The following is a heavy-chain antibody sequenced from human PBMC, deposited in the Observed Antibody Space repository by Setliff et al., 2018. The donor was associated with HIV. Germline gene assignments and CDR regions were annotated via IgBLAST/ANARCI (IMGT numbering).Heavy chain of an antibody. CDR3: ARQGQLGSE. Sequence: PSETLSLTCTVSGGSIYGSDYYWGWIRQPPGKGLESIGSIYYSGSTYYKPSLKSRVTISVDMSKNQFSLKLSSVTAADTAVYYCARQGQLGSEWGQGTLVTVSS. CDR2: IYYSGST. V-gene: IGHV4-39*01. CDR1: GGSIYGSDYY. D-gene: IGHD1-1*01. J-gene: IGHJ4*02.